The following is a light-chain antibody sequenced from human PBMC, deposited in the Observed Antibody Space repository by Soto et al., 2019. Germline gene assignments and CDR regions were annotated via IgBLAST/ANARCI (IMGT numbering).Light chain of an antibody. CDR1: TSDVGGYNY. V-gene: IGLV2-8*01. CDR3: SSYAGSKNFIL. Sequence: QSALTQPPSASGSPGQSVTISCTGTTSDVGGYNYVSWYQLHPGKVPKLIISEVNKRPSGVPDRFSDSKSGSTASLTVSGLQAEDEADYFCSSYAGSKNFILFGGGTKVTVL. J-gene: IGLJ2*01. CDR2: EVN.